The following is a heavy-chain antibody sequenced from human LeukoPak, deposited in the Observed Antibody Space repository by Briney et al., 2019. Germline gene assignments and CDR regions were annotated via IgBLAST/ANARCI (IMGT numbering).Heavy chain of an antibody. D-gene: IGHD3-10*02. J-gene: IGHJ6*04. CDR2: ISSSGSTI. CDR1: GFTFSSYE. CDR3: AELGITMIGGV. Sequence: EGSLRLSCAASGFTFSSYEMNWVRQAPGKGLEWVSYISSSGSTIYYADSVKGRFTISRDNDKNSLYLQMNSLRAEDTAVYYCAELGITMIGGVWGKGTTVTISS. V-gene: IGHV3-48*03.